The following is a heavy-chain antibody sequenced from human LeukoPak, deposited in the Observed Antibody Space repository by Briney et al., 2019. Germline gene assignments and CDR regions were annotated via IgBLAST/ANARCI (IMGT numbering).Heavy chain of an antibody. CDR1: GGSISSGDYY. Sequence: PSETLSLTCTVSGGSISSGDYYWSWIRQPPGKGLEWIGYIYYSGSTNYNPSLKSRVTISVDTSKNQFSLKLSSVTAADTAVYYCARLGSSDYFDYWGQGTLVTVSS. D-gene: IGHD6-19*01. CDR3: ARLGSSDYFDY. CDR2: IYYSGST. J-gene: IGHJ4*02. V-gene: IGHV4-61*08.